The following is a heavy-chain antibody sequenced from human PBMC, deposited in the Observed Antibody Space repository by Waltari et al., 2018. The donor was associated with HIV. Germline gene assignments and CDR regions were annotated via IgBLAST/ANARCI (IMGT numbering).Heavy chain of an antibody. CDR2: FSLDSDRI. V-gene: IGHV3-9*01. CDR3: GKDLTPGGLDV. Sequence: EVQLVESGGGLVQPGGSLRLSCAVSGFTFDKYAMHWVRQVPRKGLEWVSGFSLDSDRIDYADSVKGRFTVSRDNAKNSLYLQMNSLRVEDTALYYCGKDLTPGGLDVWGQGTTVIVSS. CDR1: GFTFDKYA. J-gene: IGHJ6*02.